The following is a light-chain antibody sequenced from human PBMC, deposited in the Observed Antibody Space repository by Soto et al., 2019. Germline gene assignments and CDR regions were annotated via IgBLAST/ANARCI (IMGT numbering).Light chain of an antibody. CDR3: QQYNTYPWT. V-gene: IGKV1-5*03. Sequence: DVQMTLSLSTLSVSLGAGVAITCRASQSISNWLAWYQQKPGKAPKLLIYKASSLESGVPSRFSGSGSGTEFTLTISSLQPDDFATYYCQQYNTYPWTFGQGTKVDIK. CDR2: KAS. J-gene: IGKJ1*01. CDR1: QSISNW.